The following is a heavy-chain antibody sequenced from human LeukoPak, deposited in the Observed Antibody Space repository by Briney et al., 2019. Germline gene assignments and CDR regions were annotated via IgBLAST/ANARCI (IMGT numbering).Heavy chain of an antibody. V-gene: IGHV1-69*01. J-gene: IGHJ4*02. CDR2: IIPIFGTA. CDR3: ASYSGSYSSSDY. D-gene: IGHD1-26*01. Sequence: EASVKVSCKACGGTFSSYAISWVRQAPGQGLEWMGGIIPIFGTANYAQKFQGRVTITADESTSTAYMELSSLRSEDTAVYYCASYSGSYSSSDYWGQGTLVTVSS. CDR1: GGTFSSYA.